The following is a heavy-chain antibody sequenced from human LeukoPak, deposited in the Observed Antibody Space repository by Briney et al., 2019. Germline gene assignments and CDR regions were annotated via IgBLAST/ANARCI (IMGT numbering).Heavy chain of an antibody. V-gene: IGHV1-18*01. Sequence: GASVNASCKASGYTFTSYGISWVRQAPGHGLEWMGWISAYNGNTNYAQKLQGRVTMTTDTSTSTAYMELRSLRSDDTAVYYCARSLAPGHWKDFDYWGQGTLVTVSS. J-gene: IGHJ4*02. CDR3: ARSLAPGHWKDFDY. CDR1: GYTFTSYG. CDR2: ISAYNGNT. D-gene: IGHD1-1*01.